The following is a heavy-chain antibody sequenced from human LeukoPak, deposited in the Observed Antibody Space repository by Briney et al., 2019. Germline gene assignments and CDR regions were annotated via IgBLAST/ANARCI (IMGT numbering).Heavy chain of an antibody. Sequence: GGSLRLSCAASGFTFSSYAMSWVRQAPGKGLEWVANIRHDGSDKKYVDSVKGRFTISRDSAENPLFLQMNSLRAEDTAVYYCARRITIAAAGWGYGMDVRGQGTTVTVSS. D-gene: IGHD6-13*01. J-gene: IGHJ6*02. CDR3: ARRITIAAAGWGYGMDV. CDR1: GFTFSSYA. V-gene: IGHV3-7*03. CDR2: IRHDGSDK.